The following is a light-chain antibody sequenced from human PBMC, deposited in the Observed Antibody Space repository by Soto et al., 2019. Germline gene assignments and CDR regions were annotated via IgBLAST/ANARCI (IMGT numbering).Light chain of an antibody. V-gene: IGKV4-1*01. CDR1: QSVIHTSNNKSY. Sequence: DIVMTQSPDSLAVSLGERATINCKSSQSVIHTSNNKSYLAWYQQKAGQPPELLLYWASARDSGVPDRFSGSGSGTDFTLTISSLQAEDVAVYYCQQYYSTPRTLGQGTKVEIK. J-gene: IGKJ2*01. CDR2: WAS. CDR3: QQYYSTPRT.